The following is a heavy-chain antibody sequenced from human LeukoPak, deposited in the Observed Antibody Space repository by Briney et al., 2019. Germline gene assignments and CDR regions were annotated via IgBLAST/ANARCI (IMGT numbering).Heavy chain of an antibody. D-gene: IGHD3-3*01. J-gene: IGHJ4*02. CDR2: IISSSSYI. V-gene: IGHV3-21*01. Sequence: GGSVRLSCAASGFTFSSYSMKWVRPAPGKGLVWVSSIISSSSYIYYADSGKGRFTISRDNAKNSLYLQMNSLRAEDTAVYYCARRAYYDFWSGSGYFDYWGQGTLVTVSS. CDR3: ARRAYYDFWSGSGYFDY. CDR1: GFTFSSYS.